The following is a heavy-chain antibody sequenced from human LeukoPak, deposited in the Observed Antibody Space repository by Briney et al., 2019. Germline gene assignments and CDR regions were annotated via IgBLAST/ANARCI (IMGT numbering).Heavy chain of an antibody. CDR1: GFTVSSNY. Sequence: GGSLRLSCAASGFTVSSNYMSWVRKAPGKGLEWVSVIYSGGSTYYADSVKGRFTISRDNSKNTLYLQMNSLRAEDTAVYYCARDGYSSDAFDIWGQGTMVTVSS. D-gene: IGHD6-13*01. V-gene: IGHV3-53*01. J-gene: IGHJ3*02. CDR2: IYSGGST. CDR3: ARDGYSSDAFDI.